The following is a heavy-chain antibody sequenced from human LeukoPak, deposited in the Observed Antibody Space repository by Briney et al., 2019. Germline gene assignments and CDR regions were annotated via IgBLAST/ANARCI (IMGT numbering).Heavy chain of an antibody. CDR3: TTEALDFWSGYSYYYYMDV. D-gene: IGHD3-3*01. V-gene: IGHV3-15*01. Sequence: GGSVRLTCVASGFIFSNAWMSWVRQAPGKGLEWVGRIKRRTDCGPTDYAAPVTGRFTISRDDSKNTLYLQMNSLKTEDTAVYYCTTEALDFWSGYSYYYYMDVWGKGTTVTVSS. CDR1: GFIFSNAW. J-gene: IGHJ6*03. CDR2: IKRRTDCGPT.